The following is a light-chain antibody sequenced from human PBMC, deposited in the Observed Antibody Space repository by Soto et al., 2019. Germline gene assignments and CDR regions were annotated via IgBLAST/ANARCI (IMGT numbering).Light chain of an antibody. J-gene: IGKJ2*01. CDR1: QSISTY. CDR2: AAS. CDR3: QQSYINTVH. Sequence: DIQMTQSPSSLSATVGDSVTITSRASQSISTYLNWYHQKRGKAPKLXIYAASSLQSGVPSRFSGSGSGTDFTLTISSLQPEDFETYYCQQSYINTVHFGQGTKVDIK. V-gene: IGKV1-39*01.